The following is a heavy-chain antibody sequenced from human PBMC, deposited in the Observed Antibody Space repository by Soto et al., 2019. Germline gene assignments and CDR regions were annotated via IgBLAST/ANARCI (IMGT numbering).Heavy chain of an antibody. CDR3: ARTSSSTSHLIAAAGPSSFDY. Sequence: PWGFMRLSCAASGGHFSSYSMNWVRQAPGKGLEWVSSISSSSGYVYYADSVKGRFTISRDNAKNSLYLQMNSLRAEDTAVYYCARTSSSTSHLIAAAGPSSFDYGGQGTLVTVS. V-gene: IGHV3-21*01. J-gene: IGHJ4*02. CDR2: ISSSSGYV. D-gene: IGHD6-13*01. CDR1: GGHFSSYS.